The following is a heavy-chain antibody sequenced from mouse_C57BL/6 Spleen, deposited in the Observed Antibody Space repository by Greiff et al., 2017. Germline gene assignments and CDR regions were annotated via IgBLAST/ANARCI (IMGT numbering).Heavy chain of an antibody. J-gene: IGHJ3*01. D-gene: IGHD1-1*01. V-gene: IGHV1-59*01. Sequence: QVQLQQPGAELVRPGTSVKLSCKASSYTFTSYWMHWVKQRPGQGLEWIGVIDPSDSYTNYNQKFKGKATLTVDTSSSTAYMQLSSLTSEDSAVYYCARSGSSQAWFAYWGQGTLVTVSA. CDR1: SYTFTSYW. CDR2: IDPSDSYT. CDR3: ARSGSSQAWFAY.